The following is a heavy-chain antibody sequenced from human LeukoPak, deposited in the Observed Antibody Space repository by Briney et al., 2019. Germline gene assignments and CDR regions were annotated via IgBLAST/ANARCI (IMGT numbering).Heavy chain of an antibody. Sequence: ASVKVSCKASGYTFTSYGISWVRQAPGQGLEWMGWISAYNGNTNYAQKLQGRVTMTTDTSTSTAYMELRSLRSEDTAVYYCASCIAAPRVGHYYYMDVWGKGTTVTVSS. CDR2: ISAYNGNT. CDR1: GYTFTSYG. CDR3: ASCIAAPRVGHYYYMDV. D-gene: IGHD6-13*01. J-gene: IGHJ6*03. V-gene: IGHV1-18*01.